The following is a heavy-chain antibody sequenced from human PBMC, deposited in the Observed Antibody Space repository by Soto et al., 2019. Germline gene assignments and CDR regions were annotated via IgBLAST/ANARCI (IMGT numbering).Heavy chain of an antibody. D-gene: IGHD3-22*01. CDR1: GGSISSGGYY. Sequence: SETLSLTCTVSGGSISSGGYYWSWIHQHPGKGLEWIGYIYYSGSTYYNPSLKSRVTISVDTSKNQFSLKLSSVTAADTAVYYCARGSRYYDSSGYSGYFQHWGQGTLVTVS. CDR3: ARGSRYYDSSGYSGYFQH. V-gene: IGHV4-31*03. CDR2: IYYSGST. J-gene: IGHJ1*01.